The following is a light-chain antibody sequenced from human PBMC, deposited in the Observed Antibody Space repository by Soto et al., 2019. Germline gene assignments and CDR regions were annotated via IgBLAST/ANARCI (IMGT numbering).Light chain of an antibody. CDR1: SSDVGGYNY. J-gene: IGLJ1*01. V-gene: IGLV2-14*01. CDR3: SSYTSSSTPYV. CDR2: EVS. Sequence: QSALTQPASVSGSPGQSITICCTGTSSDVGGYNYVSWYQQHPGKAPKLMIYEVSNWPSGVSNRFSGSKSGNTASLTISGLQAEDEADYYCSSYTSSSTPYVFGTGTKLTVL.